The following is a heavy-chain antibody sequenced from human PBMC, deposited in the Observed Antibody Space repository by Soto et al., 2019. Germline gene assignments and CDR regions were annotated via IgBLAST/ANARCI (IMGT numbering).Heavy chain of an antibody. Sequence: VQVVASGGGLVQPGRSLRLSCAVSGFRFEQYVMHWVRQGPGKGLECVSTVSPTGDTVAYADFVEGRLTVSRDNAKNSLYLQMNRLKGDDTALYYCLKDAPNGSIEDWGQGTLVTVSS. CDR2: VSPTGDTV. CDR1: GFRFEQYV. CDR3: LKDAPNGSIED. J-gene: IGHJ4*02. D-gene: IGHD3-10*01. V-gene: IGHV3-9*01.